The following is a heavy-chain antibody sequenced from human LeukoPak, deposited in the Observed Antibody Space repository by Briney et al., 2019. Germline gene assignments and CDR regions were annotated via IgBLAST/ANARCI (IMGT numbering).Heavy chain of an antibody. J-gene: IGHJ4*02. CDR3: ARARAVAVVVTAPGVDYFDY. V-gene: IGHV4-34*09. CDR2: IYYSGST. D-gene: IGHD2-21*02. CDR1: GGSFSDYS. Sequence: SETLSLTCAVYGGSFSDYSWTWIRQPPGKGLEWIGYIYYSGSTYYNPSLKSRVTISVDTSKNQFSLKLSSVTAADTAVYYCARARAVAVVVTAPGVDYFDYWGQGTLVTVSS.